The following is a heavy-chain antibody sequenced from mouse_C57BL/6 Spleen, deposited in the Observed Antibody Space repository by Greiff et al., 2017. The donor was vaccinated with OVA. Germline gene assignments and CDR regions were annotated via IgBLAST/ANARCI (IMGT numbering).Heavy chain of an antibody. J-gene: IGHJ2*01. V-gene: IGHV1-20*01. Sequence: VQLQESGPELVKPGDSVKISCKASGYSFTGYFMNWVMQSHGKSLEWIGRINPYNGDTFYNQKFKGKATLTVDKSSSTAHMELRSLTSEDSEAYYCARGYDYDPIDYWGQGTTLTVSS. D-gene: IGHD2-4*01. CDR2: INPYNGDT. CDR1: GYSFTGYF. CDR3: ARGYDYDPIDY.